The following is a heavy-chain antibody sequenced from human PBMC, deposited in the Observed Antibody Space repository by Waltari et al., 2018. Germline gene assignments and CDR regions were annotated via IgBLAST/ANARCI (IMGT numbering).Heavy chain of an antibody. Sequence: QMQPAGSGGGVVQPGTPLRLSCAASGFTFSDYAMHWVRQTPAKGLEWVAFIWNDGSDKKYADTVKGRFTISRDNSKNTLYLQMNSLRAEDTAMYFCARDRRFYGSGSYSDYWGQGTLVTVSS. CDR3: ARDRRFYGSGSYSDY. J-gene: IGHJ4*02. CDR2: IWNDGSDK. D-gene: IGHD3-10*01. V-gene: IGHV3-33*01. CDR1: GFTFSDYA.